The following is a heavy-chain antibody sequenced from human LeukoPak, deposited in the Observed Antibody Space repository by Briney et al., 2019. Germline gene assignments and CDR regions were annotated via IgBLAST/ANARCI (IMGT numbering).Heavy chain of an antibody. CDR3: AREYTSSFDY. D-gene: IGHD6-6*01. CDR1: GFSLSSYE. CDR2: ISGSGRTI. Sequence: PGGSLRLSCVGSGFSLSSYEMNWVRQAPGKGLEWVSYISGSGRTIYYADSVKGRFTIFRDNAKNSLYLQMNSLRAEDTAVYYCAREYTSSFDYWGQGTLVTVSS. V-gene: IGHV3-48*03. J-gene: IGHJ4*02.